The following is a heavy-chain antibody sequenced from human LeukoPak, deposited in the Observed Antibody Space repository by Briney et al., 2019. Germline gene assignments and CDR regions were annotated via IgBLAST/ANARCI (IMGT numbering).Heavy chain of an antibody. CDR2: IYPGDSDT. J-gene: IGHJ3*02. D-gene: IGHD2-2*01. CDR1: GYSFTSYW. CDR3: ARQDIVVVPAARWDAFDI. V-gene: IGHV5-51*01. Sequence: GESLKISCKGSGYSFTSYWIGWVRQMPGKGLEWMGIIYPGDSDTRYSPSFQGQVTISADKSISTAYLQWSSPKASDTAMYYCARQDIVVVPAARWDAFDIWGQGTMVTVSS.